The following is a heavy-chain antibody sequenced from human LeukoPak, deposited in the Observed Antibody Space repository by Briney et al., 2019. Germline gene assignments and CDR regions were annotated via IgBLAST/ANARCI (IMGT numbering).Heavy chain of an antibody. CDR2: ISGSGGST. Sequence: GGSLRLSCAASGFTFSKYAMNWVRQAPGKGLEWVSGISGSGGSTYYADSVNGRFTISRDNSKNTLYLQMNSLRAEDKAVYYCAKANYYDRSGYTDYWGQGTLVTVSS. D-gene: IGHD3-22*01. CDR3: AKANYYDRSGYTDY. J-gene: IGHJ4*02. CDR1: GFTFSKYA. V-gene: IGHV3-23*01.